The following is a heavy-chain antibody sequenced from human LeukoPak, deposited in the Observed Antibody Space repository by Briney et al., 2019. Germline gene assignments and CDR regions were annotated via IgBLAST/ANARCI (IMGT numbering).Heavy chain of an antibody. CDR1: GYTFTGYY. D-gene: IGHD5-18*01. CDR2: INPNSGGT. J-gene: IGHJ4*02. CDR3: ARDRYSYGYGEFDY. Sequence: GASVKVSCKASGYTFTGYYMHWVRQAPGQGLEWMGWINPNSGGTNYAQKFQGRVTMTRDTSISTAYMELSRLRSDDTAVYYCARDRYSYGYGEFDYWGQGTLVTVSS. V-gene: IGHV1-2*02.